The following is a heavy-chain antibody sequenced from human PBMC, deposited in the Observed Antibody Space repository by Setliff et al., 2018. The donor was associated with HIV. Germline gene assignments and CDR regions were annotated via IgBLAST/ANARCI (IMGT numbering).Heavy chain of an antibody. CDR2: VYYSGTT. CDR3: ARQGVDHGDPNDY. V-gene: IGHV4-39*01. CDR1: GGSISTSGPGYY. Sequence: SETLSLTCTVSGGSISTSGPGYYWGWVRQPPGGGLEWIGSVYYSGTTYYSPSLKSRVTISVDTSKNQFSLKLTSVTAADTAFYYCARQGVDHGDPNDYWGQGTLVTVSS. D-gene: IGHD4-17*01. J-gene: IGHJ4*02.